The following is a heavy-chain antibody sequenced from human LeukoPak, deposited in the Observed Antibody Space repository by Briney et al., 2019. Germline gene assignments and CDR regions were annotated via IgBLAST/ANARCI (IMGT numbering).Heavy chain of an antibody. V-gene: IGHV3-21*01. Sequence: PGGSLRLSCAASGXTFSSYRMNWVRQAPGKGLEWVSSISSSSSYIYYADSVKGRFTISRDNAENSLYLQMNSLRAEDTAVYYCARVSSSYFDYWGQGTLVTVSS. CDR2: ISSSSSYI. D-gene: IGHD5/OR15-5a*01. CDR1: GXTFSSYR. CDR3: ARVSSSYFDY. J-gene: IGHJ4*02.